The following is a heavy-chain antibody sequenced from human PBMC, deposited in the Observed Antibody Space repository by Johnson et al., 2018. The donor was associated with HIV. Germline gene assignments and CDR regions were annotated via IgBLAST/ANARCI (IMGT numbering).Heavy chain of an antibody. J-gene: IGHJ3*02. V-gene: IGHV3-30*18. CDR3: AKDSLYYYDSSGYYAFDI. D-gene: IGHD3-22*01. Sequence: VQVVESGGGVVQPGRSLRLSCAASGFTFSSYGMHWVRQAPGKGLEWVAVISYDGSNTYYADSVKGRFTISRDNSKNTLYLQMNSLRAEDTALYYCAKDSLYYYDSSGYYAFDIWGQGTMVTVSS. CDR2: ISYDGSNT. CDR1: GFTFSSYG.